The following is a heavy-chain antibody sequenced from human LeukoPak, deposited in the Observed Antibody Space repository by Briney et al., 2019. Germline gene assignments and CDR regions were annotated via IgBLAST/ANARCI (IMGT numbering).Heavy chain of an antibody. CDR2: IYYSGST. D-gene: IGHD6-19*01. CDR1: GGSISSYY. V-gene: IGHV4-59*08. Sequence: SETLSLTCTVSGGSISSYYWSWIRQPPGKGLEWIGYIYYSGSTNYNPSLKSRVTISVDTSKNQFSLKLSSVTAADTAVYYCARGHSSSGWYYYYYGMDVWGQGTTVTVSS. CDR3: ARGHSSSGWYYYYYGMDV. J-gene: IGHJ6*02.